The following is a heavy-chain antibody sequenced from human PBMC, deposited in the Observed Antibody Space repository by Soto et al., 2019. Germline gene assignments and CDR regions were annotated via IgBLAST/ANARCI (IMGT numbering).Heavy chain of an antibody. D-gene: IGHD6-13*01. CDR2: IYWDDDK. V-gene: IGHV2-5*02. CDR3: EHGSIAAVGYYFDY. J-gene: IGHJ4*02. CDR1: GFSLTTNGAG. Sequence: QITLKESGPTLVRPTQTLTLTCTFSGFSLTTNGAGVAWIRQPPGKALEWLALIYWDDDKRYSPSLKNRGTIXXXTXXNPVVFTMINIDPVDTATYYCEHGSIAAVGYYFDYWGQGTLVTVSS.